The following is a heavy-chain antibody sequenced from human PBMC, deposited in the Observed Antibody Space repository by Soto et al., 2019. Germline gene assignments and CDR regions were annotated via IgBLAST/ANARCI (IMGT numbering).Heavy chain of an antibody. Sequence: QITLKESGPTLVKPTQTLTLTCACSGFSLSTHGVAVGWFRQPPGKALEWLAIVYWDNDVRYSPSLKNRLTVTKDSSNNQAVLVVTNMDPVDTATYYCAHRGYPWGSYYGRPFDYWGQGALVTVSS. CDR3: AHRGYPWGSYYGRPFDY. V-gene: IGHV2-5*02. CDR1: GFSLSTHGVA. D-gene: IGHD3-10*01. CDR2: VYWDNDV. J-gene: IGHJ4*02.